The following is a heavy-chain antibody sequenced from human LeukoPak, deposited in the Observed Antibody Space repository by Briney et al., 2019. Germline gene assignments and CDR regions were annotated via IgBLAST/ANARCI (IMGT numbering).Heavy chain of an antibody. D-gene: IGHD6-13*01. CDR3: ARAGIAAAGDFFGAFDI. CDR1: GGTFSSYA. J-gene: IGHJ3*02. CDR2: IIPIFGTA. V-gene: IGHV1-69*13. Sequence: SVKVSCKASGGTFSSYAISWVRQAPGQGLEWMGGIIPIFGTANYAQKFQGRVTITADESTSTAYMELSRLRSDDTAVYYCARAGIAAAGDFFGAFDIWGQGTMVTVSS.